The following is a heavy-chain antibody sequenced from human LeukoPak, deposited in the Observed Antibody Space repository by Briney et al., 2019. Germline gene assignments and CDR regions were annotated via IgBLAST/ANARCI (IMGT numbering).Heavy chain of an antibody. CDR3: AKTQGFFDY. V-gene: IGHV3-23*01. CDR2: ISGSGDTT. CDR1: GFTFSNNG. J-gene: IGHJ4*02. Sequence: GGSLRLSCAASGFTFSNNGMTWVRQAPGKGLEWVTGISGSGDTTYDAGSVKGRFTVSRDNSKNTLYLQMNSLRAVDTAVYYCAKTQGFFDYWGQGTLVTVSS.